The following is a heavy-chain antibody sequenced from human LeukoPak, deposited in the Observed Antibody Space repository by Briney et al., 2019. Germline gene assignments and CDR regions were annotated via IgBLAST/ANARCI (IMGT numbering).Heavy chain of an antibody. Sequence: ASVKVSCKASGYTFTSYYMHWVRQAPGQGLEWMGIINPSGGSTNYAQKFQGRVTMTRDTSISTAYMELSRLRSDDTAVYYCARGMGITMVRGHYYYYYYMDVWGKGTTVTISS. CDR1: GYTFTSYY. CDR2: INPSGGST. CDR3: ARGMGITMVRGHYYYYYYMDV. V-gene: IGHV1-2*02. D-gene: IGHD3-10*01. J-gene: IGHJ6*03.